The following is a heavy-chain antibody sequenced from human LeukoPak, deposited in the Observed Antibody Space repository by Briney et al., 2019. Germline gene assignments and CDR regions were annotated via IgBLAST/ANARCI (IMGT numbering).Heavy chain of an antibody. CDR3: ARDQSYSSSWFPGDYYYMDV. Sequence: GGSLRLSCAASGFTFSSYSMNWVRQAPGKGLEWVSYISSSSSTIYYADSVKGRFTISRDNAKNSLYLQMNSLRAEDTAVYYCARDQSYSSSWFPGDYYYMDVWGKGTTVTVSS. D-gene: IGHD6-13*01. CDR2: ISSSSSTI. CDR1: GFTFSSYS. J-gene: IGHJ6*03. V-gene: IGHV3-48*04.